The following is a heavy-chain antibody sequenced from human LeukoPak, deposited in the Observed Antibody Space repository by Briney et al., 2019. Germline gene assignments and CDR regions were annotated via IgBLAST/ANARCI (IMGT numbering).Heavy chain of an antibody. D-gene: IGHD3-3*01. V-gene: IGHV1-18*01. CDR1: GYTFTSYG. Sequence: ASVKVSCKASGYTFTSYGISWVRQAPGQGLEWMGWISAYNGNTNCAQKLQGRVTMTTDTSTSTAYMELRSLRSDDTAVYYCARMLYDFWSGYYALGYWGQGTLVTVSS. J-gene: IGHJ4*02. CDR2: ISAYNGNT. CDR3: ARMLYDFWSGYYALGY.